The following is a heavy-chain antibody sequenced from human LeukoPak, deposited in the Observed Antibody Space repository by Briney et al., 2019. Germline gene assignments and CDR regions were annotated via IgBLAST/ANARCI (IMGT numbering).Heavy chain of an antibody. CDR1: GGSFSGYY. CDR2: INHSGST. D-gene: IGHD4-17*01. Sequence: SETLSLTCAVYGGSFSGYYWSWIRQPPGKGLEWIGEINHSGSTNYNPSLKSRVTISVDTSKNQFSLKLSSVTAADTAVYYCARGWSKDVRLRPGRYYMDVWGKGATVTVSS. V-gene: IGHV4-34*01. CDR3: ARGWSKDVRLRPGRYYMDV. J-gene: IGHJ6*03.